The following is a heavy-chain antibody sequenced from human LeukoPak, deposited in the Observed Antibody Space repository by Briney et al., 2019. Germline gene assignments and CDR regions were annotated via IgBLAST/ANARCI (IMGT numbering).Heavy chain of an antibody. V-gene: IGHV3-33*08. Sequence: GGSLRLSCAASGFTFSSYGMHWFRQAPGKGLEWVAVIWYDGSKEYYADSVKGRFTISRDNSKNTLYLQMDSLRDTAVYYCARYNTGSVDYWGQGTLVTVSS. D-gene: IGHD2-8*02. CDR2: IWYDGSKE. CDR3: ARYNTGSVDY. J-gene: IGHJ4*02. CDR1: GFTFSSYG.